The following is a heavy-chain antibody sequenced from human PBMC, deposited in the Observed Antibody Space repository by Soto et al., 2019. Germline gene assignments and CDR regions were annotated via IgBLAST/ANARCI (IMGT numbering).Heavy chain of an antibody. CDR2: IIPIFGTA. CDR1: GGTFSSYA. Sequence: ASVKVSCKASGGTFSSYAISWVRQAPGQGLEWMGGIIPIFGTANYAQKFQGRVTITADKSTSTAYMELSSLRSEDTAVYYCASSYYYDSSGPEWGYWGQGTLVTVSS. D-gene: IGHD3-22*01. V-gene: IGHV1-69*06. CDR3: ASSYYYDSSGPEWGY. J-gene: IGHJ4*02.